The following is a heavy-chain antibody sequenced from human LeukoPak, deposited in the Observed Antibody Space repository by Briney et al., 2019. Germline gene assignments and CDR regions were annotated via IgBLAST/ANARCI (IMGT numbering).Heavy chain of an antibody. J-gene: IGHJ4*02. Sequence: SETLSLTCTVSGGSINSYYWSWIRQPPGKGLEWIGYIYYTGSTNYNPSLKSRVTISVDTSKNQFSLKLTSVTAADTAVYYCARVFRSLDYYDSTGYYFDYWRQGTLVTDSS. CDR3: ARVFRSLDYYDSTGYYFDY. V-gene: IGHV4-59*01. D-gene: IGHD3-22*01. CDR1: GGSINSYY. CDR2: IYYTGST.